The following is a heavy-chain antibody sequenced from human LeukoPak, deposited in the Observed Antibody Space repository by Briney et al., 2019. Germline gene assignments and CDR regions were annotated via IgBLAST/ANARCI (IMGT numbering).Heavy chain of an antibody. D-gene: IGHD3-22*01. J-gene: IGHJ3*02. CDR2: ISPSGGST. V-gene: IGHV1-46*01. Sequence: ASVTVSFTASGYTFTTYYIHWVRQAPGQGLEWMGIISPSGGSTSYAQKFQGRVTMTRDTSTSTVYMELSSLRSEDTAVYYCTRTYYYDSSGYYYGRDAFDIWGQGTMVTVSS. CDR1: GYTFTTYY. CDR3: TRTYYYDSSGYYYGRDAFDI.